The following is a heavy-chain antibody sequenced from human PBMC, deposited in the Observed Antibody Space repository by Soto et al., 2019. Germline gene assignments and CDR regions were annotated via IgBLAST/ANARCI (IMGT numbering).Heavy chain of an antibody. J-gene: IGHJ4*02. Sequence: SETLSHTCTVSGGSISSYYWSWIRQPPGKGLEWIGYIYYSGSTNYNPSLKSRVTISVDTSKNQFSLKLSSVTAADTAVYYCARRYGGTFDYWGQGTLVTVSS. D-gene: IGHD2-15*01. CDR3: ARRYGGTFDY. CDR2: IYYSGST. V-gene: IGHV4-59*08. CDR1: GGSISSYY.